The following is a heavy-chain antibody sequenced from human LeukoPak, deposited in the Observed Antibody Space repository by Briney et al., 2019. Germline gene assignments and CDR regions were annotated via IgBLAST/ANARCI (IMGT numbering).Heavy chain of an antibody. CDR3: ARLVVPAAMSPKGLYYFDY. CDR1: GGSISCSSYY. CDR2: IYYSGST. Sequence: SETLSLTCTVSGGSISCSSYYWGWIRQPPGKGLEWIGSIYYSGSTYYNPSLKSRVTISVDTSKNQFSLKLSSVTAADTAVYYCARLVVPAAMSPKGLYYFDYWGQGTLVTVSS. V-gene: IGHV4-39*01. D-gene: IGHD2-2*01. J-gene: IGHJ4*02.